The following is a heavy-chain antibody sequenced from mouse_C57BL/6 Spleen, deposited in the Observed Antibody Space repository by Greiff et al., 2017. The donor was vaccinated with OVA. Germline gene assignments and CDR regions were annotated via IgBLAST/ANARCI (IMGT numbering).Heavy chain of an antibody. CDR1: GFTFSDYG. Sequence: EVKLMESGGGLVKPGGSLKLSCAASGFTFSDYGMHWVRQAPEKGLEWVAYISSGSSTIYYADTVKGRFTISRDNAKNTLFLQMTSLRSEDTAMYYCASDYYSNFYYAMDYWGQGTSVTVSS. V-gene: IGHV5-17*01. CDR3: ASDYYSNFYYAMDY. D-gene: IGHD2-5*01. J-gene: IGHJ4*01. CDR2: ISSGSSTI.